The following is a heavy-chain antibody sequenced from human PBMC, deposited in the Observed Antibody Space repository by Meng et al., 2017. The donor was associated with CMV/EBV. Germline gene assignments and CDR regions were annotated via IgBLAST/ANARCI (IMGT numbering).Heavy chain of an antibody. V-gene: IGHV3-49*04. CDR1: GFIFGHYA. CDR2: IRSQAYGGTT. D-gene: IGHD3-3*01. Sequence: SLRLSCTTSGFIFGHYAMTWVRQAPGKGLEWVGFIRSQAYGGTTEYAASVKGRFTISRDDSKSIAYLQMNSLKTEDTAVYYCTRGGVDFWSGCWYFDLWGRGTLVTVSS. J-gene: IGHJ2*01. CDR3: TRGGVDFWSGCWYFDL.